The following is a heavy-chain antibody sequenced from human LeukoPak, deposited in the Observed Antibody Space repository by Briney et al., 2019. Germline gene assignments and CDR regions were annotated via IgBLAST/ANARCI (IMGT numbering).Heavy chain of an antibody. D-gene: IGHD1-26*01. Sequence: GGSLRLSRAASGFTFSSYGMHWVRQAPGKGLEWVAFIRYDGSNKYYADSVKGRFTISRDNSKNTLYLQMNSLRAEDTAVYYCAKDQVGATHLDYWGQGTLVTVSS. V-gene: IGHV3-30*02. CDR3: AKDQVGATHLDY. CDR1: GFTFSSYG. CDR2: IRYDGSNK. J-gene: IGHJ4*02.